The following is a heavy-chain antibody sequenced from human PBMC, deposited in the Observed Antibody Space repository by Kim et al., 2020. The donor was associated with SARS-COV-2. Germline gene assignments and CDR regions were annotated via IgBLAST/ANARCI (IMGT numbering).Heavy chain of an antibody. Sequence: GGSLRLSCAASGFGFQDYAMHWVRQAPGMGLEWVSGISWNSGELGYADSVKGRFTISRDNAKNSLYLQMNSLRPEDTALYSCAKSAMVRGPFVGWGQGTL. CDR3: AKSAMVRGPFVG. CDR1: GFGFQDYA. V-gene: IGHV3-9*01. J-gene: IGHJ4*02. CDR2: ISWNSGEL. D-gene: IGHD3-10*01.